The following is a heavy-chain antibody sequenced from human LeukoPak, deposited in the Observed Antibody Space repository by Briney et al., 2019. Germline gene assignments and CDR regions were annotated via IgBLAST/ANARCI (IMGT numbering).Heavy chain of an antibody. CDR1: GGSISSSGYY. J-gene: IGHJ3*02. D-gene: IGHD3-9*01. Sequence: SETLSLTCTVSGGSISSSGYYWVWIRQPPGKGLEWIGSIYYSGSTYYNPSLKSRVTISVDTSKNQFSLKLSSVTAADTAVYYCARLFYDILTGYYPHAFDIWGQGTMVTVSS. V-gene: IGHV4-39*07. CDR3: ARLFYDILTGYYPHAFDI. CDR2: IYYSGST.